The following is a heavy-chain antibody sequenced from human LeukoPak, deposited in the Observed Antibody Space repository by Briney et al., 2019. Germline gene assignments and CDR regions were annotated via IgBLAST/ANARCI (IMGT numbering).Heavy chain of an antibody. D-gene: IGHD2-2*02. CDR2: ISGSGSTA. CDR1: GFTFSSYG. CDR3: AKAHYTSSWPMDY. Sequence: GGSLRLSCTASGFTFSSYGMSWVRQAPGKGLEWVSAISGSGSTAYYADSVKGRFTISRDNSKDTLFLQMNDLRAEDTALYCCAKAHYTSSWPMDYWGQGTLVTVSS. J-gene: IGHJ4*02. V-gene: IGHV3-23*01.